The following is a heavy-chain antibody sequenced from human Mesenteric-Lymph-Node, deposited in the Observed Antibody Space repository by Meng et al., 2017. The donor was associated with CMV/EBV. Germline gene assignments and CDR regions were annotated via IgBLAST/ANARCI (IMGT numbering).Heavy chain of an antibody. CDR1: GYIFTTYG. CDR2: ISAYNGNT. V-gene: IGHV1-18*01. J-gene: IGHJ4*02. CDR3: ARGGYGGLFDY. D-gene: IGHD4/OR15-4a*01. Sequence: ASVKVSCKTSGYIFTTYGISWLRQPPGQRLEWMTWISAYNGNTIYAKTLQDRVTVTTDTSTNTAYMELRSLRSDDTAVYYCARGGYGGLFDYWGQGTLVTVSS.